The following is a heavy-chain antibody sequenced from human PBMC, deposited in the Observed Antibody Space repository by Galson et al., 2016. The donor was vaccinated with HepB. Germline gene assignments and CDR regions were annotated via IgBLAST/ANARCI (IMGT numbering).Heavy chain of an antibody. Sequence: ETLSLTCTVSGGSLSSFYWSWIRQPPGKELEWIGYISYSGSTNYNPSLQSRVTISIDTSQNQFSPKLSSVTAADSAVYYCTRGAKGVVGAADSWGRGTLVIVSS. J-gene: IGHJ4*02. CDR3: TRGAKGVVGAADS. D-gene: IGHD2-21*01. CDR1: GGSLSSFY. CDR2: ISYSGST. V-gene: IGHV4-59*01.